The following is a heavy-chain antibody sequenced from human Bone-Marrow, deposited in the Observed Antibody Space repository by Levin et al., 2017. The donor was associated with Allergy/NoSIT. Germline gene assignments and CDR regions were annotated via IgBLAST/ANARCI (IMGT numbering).Heavy chain of an antibody. CDR2: VNWSGDGT. CDR3: ARVAENPSFFYFYYMDV. Sequence: TGGSLRLSCAASGFTFDDYGMSWVRQVPGKGLEWLAGVNWSGDGTDNADSVKGRFTISRDNVKNSVFLQLNSLRVEDTAMYYCARVAENPSFFYFYYMDVWGEGIAVIVS. CDR1: GFTFDDYG. J-gene: IGHJ6*03. V-gene: IGHV3-20*04. D-gene: IGHD2-15*01.